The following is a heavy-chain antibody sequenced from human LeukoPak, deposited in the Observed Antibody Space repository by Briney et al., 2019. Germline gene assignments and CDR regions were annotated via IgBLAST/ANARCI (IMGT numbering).Heavy chain of an antibody. CDR2: INPNSGST. Sequence: ASVKVSCKASGYTFTGYYMHWVRQAPGQGLEWMGWINPNSGSTNYAQKFQGRVTMTRDTSISTAYMELSRLRSDGTAVYYCARAPVAYYYYMDVWGKGTTVTVSS. CDR3: ARAPVAYYYYMDV. J-gene: IGHJ6*03. D-gene: IGHD5-12*01. V-gene: IGHV1-2*02. CDR1: GYTFTGYY.